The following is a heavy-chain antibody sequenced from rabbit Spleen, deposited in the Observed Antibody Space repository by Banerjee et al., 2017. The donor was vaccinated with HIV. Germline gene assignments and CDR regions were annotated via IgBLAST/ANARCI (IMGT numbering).Heavy chain of an antibody. Sequence: QEQLVESGGGLVKPGASLTLTCKASSFSFSDREVMCWVRQAPGKGLEWIAFINAATGNPDYATWAKGRFSFSRTSSTTVTLQMACLTVADTVTYLCARDFVVAIVWNFNLWGQGTFVTFS. D-gene: IGHD3-3*01. V-gene: IGHV1S45*01. CDR3: ARDFVVAIVWNFNL. J-gene: IGHJ4*01. CDR1: SFSFSDREV. CDR2: INAATGNP.